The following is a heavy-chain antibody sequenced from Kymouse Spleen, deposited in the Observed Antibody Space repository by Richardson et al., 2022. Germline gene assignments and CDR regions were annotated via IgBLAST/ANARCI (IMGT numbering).Heavy chain of an antibody. J-gene: IGHJ4*02. CDR1: GFTFSSYS. CDR3: AREEQWLVRSFDY. CDR2: ISSSSSYI. D-gene: IGHD6-19*01. Sequence: EVQLVESGGGLVKPGGSLRLSCAASGFTFSSYSMNWVRQAPGKGLEWVSSISSSSSYIYYADSVKGRFTISRDNAKNSLYLQMNSLRAEDTAVYYCAREEQWLVRSFDYWGQGTLVTVSS. V-gene: IGHV3-21*03.